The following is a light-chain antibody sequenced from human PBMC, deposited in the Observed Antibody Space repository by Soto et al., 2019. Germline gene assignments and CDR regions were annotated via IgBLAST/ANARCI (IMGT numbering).Light chain of an antibody. CDR2: GVT. CDR3: CSLAGRVYV. Sequence: QSALTQPRSVSGSPGQSVTISCTGTSSDVGAYNYVSWYQQHPGKAPKLLIYGVTARPSGVPDRFSGSKSGNTXSLTISGLQAEDEADYYCCSLAGRVYVCATGTKVTVL. J-gene: IGLJ1*01. CDR1: SSDVGAYNY. V-gene: IGLV2-11*01.